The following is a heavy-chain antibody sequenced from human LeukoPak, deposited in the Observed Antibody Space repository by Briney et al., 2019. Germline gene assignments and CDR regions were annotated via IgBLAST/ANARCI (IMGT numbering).Heavy chain of an antibody. J-gene: IGHJ5*02. CDR3: ARPTHGGWSPYWFDP. Sequence: SETLSLTCTVSGGSISSSSYYWGWIRQPPGKGLEWIGSIYYSGSTYYNPSLKSRVTISVDTSKNQFSLKLSSVTAADTAAYYCARPTHGGWSPYWFDPWGQGTLVTVSS. V-gene: IGHV4-39*01. CDR2: IYYSGST. D-gene: IGHD6-19*01. CDR1: GGSISSSSYY.